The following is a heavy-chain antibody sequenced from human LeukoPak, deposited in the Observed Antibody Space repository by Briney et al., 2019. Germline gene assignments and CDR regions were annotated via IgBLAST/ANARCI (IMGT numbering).Heavy chain of an antibody. CDR3: AKEVGYCSGGSCYVGDY. CDR1: GFTFSSYG. J-gene: IGHJ4*02. CDR2: ISYDGSNK. D-gene: IGHD2-15*01. V-gene: IGHV3-30*18. Sequence: PGRSLRFSCAASGFTFSSYGMHWVRQAPGKGLEWVAVISYDGSNKYYADSVKGRFTISRDNSKNTLYLQMNSLRAEDTAVYYCAKEVGYCSGGSCYVGDYWGQGTLVTVSS.